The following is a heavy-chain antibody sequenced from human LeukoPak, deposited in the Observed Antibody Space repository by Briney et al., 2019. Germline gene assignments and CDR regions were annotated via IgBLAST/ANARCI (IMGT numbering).Heavy chain of an antibody. J-gene: IGHJ4*02. CDR3: ARAYDFWSGYYTGEYFDY. CDR1: GYTFTSYG. CDR2: ISAYNGNT. Sequence: ASVKVSCKASGYTFTSYGISWVRQAPGQGLEWMGWISAYNGNTNYAQKLQGRVTMTTDTSTSTAYMELRSLRSDDTAVYYCARAYDFWSGYYTGEYFDYWGQGTLVTVSS. V-gene: IGHV1-18*01. D-gene: IGHD3-3*01.